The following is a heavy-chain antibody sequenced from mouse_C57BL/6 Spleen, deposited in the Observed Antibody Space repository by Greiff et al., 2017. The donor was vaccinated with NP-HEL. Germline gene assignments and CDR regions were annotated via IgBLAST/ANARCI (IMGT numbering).Heavy chain of an antibody. Sequence: QVQLQQPGAELVKPGASVKLSCKASGYTFTSYWMQWVNQRPGQGLEWIGEIDPSDSYTNYNQKFKGKATLTVDTSSSTAYMQLSSLTSEDSAVYYCARGDYYGSSPLFDYWGQGTTLTVSS. D-gene: IGHD1-1*01. J-gene: IGHJ2*01. V-gene: IGHV1-50*01. CDR3: ARGDYYGSSPLFDY. CDR2: IDPSDSYT. CDR1: GYTFTSYW.